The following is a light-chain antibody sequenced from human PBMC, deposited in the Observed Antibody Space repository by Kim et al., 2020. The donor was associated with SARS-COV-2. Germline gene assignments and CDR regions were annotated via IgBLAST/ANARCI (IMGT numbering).Light chain of an antibody. CDR1: QSISRY. Sequence: DIQMTQSPSSLSASVGDRVTITCRASQSISRYLNWYQQKPGKTPNLLMYGASSLQSGVPSRFSGSGSGTDFTLTISSLEPEDFATYFCQQSYRIPFTFGGGTKVDIK. V-gene: IGKV1-39*01. J-gene: IGKJ4*01. CDR3: QQSYRIPFT. CDR2: GAS.